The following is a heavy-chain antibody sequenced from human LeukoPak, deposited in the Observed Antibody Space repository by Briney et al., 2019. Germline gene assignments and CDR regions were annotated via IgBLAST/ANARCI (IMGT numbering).Heavy chain of an antibody. V-gene: IGHV3-49*04. J-gene: IGHJ4*02. CDR1: GFIFADYP. CDR3: ASSRRRDVVVVPAPDY. Sequence: GGSLRLSCTASGFIFADYPMSWVRQAPGKGLEWVGFIRSKAYGGTTEYAASVKGRFTISRHESISIAYLQMNSLKTEDTGVYYCASSRRRDVVVVPAPDYWGQGTLVTVSS. CDR2: IRSKAYGGTT. D-gene: IGHD2-2*01.